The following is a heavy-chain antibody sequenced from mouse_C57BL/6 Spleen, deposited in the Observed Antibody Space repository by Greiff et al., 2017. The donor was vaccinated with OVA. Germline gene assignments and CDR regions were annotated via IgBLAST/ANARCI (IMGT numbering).Heavy chain of an antibody. CDR2: IDPSDSET. V-gene: IGHV1-52*01. CDR3: ARGDYGIPMDD. D-gene: IGHD2-1*01. CDR1: GYTFTSYW. Sequence: QVQLQQPGAELVRPGSSVKLSCKASGYTFTSYWMHWVKQRPIQGLEWIGNIDPSDSETHYNQKFKDKATLTVDKSSSTAYMQLSSLTSEDSAVYYCARGDYGIPMDDWGQGTSVTVSS. J-gene: IGHJ4*01.